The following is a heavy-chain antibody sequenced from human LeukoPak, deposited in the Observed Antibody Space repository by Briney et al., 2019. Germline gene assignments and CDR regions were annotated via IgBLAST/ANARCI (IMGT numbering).Heavy chain of an antibody. CDR2: IIPIFGTA. CDR1: GYTFTSYG. V-gene: IGHV1-69*13. D-gene: IGHD2-2*01. J-gene: IGHJ6*02. Sequence: ASVKVSCKASGYTFTSYGISWVRQAPGQGLEWMGGIIPIFGTANYAQKFQGRVTITADESTSTAYMELSSLRSEDTAVYYCARKRLYCSSTSCSYYYGMDVWGQGTTVTVSS. CDR3: ARKRLYCSSTSCSYYYGMDV.